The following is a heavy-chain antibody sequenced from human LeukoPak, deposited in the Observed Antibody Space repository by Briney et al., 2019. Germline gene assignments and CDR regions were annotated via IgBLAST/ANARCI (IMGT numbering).Heavy chain of an antibody. CDR2: ISYDGSYK. D-gene: IGHD2-8*01. CDR1: GFTFSSYG. Sequence: GRSLRLSCAASGFTFSSYGMHWVRQAPGKGLEWVSVISYDGSYKYYADSVKGRFTISRDNSKNTLYLQVNGLRAEDTAVYYCARGGGYCTNGVCHIDYWGQGTLVTVSS. V-gene: IGHV3-30*05. J-gene: IGHJ4*02. CDR3: ARGGGYCTNGVCHIDY.